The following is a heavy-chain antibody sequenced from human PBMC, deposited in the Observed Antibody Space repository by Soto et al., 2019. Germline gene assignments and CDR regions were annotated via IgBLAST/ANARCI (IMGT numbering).Heavy chain of an antibody. Sequence: EVQLLESGGGLVQPGGSLRLSCAASGFTFSSYAMSWVRQAPGKGLEWVSAISGSGGSTYYADSVKGRFTISRDNSKNTLYLQMNSLRGEDRAVYYGAKDGEPGIAAAGPRDAFDIWGQGTMVTVSS. CDR3: AKDGEPGIAAAGPRDAFDI. CDR2: ISGSGGST. J-gene: IGHJ3*02. CDR1: GFTFSSYA. V-gene: IGHV3-23*01. D-gene: IGHD6-13*01.